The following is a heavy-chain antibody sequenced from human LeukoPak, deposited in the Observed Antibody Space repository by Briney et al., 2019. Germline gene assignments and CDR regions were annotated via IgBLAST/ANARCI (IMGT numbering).Heavy chain of an antibody. CDR2: IIPIFGIA. J-gene: IGHJ5*02. Sequence: SVKVSCKASGGTFSSYAINWVRQAPGQGLEWMGRIIPIFGIANYAQKFQGRVTITADKSTSTAYMELSSLRSEDTAVYYCARDGDSPINSGSYYNWFDPWGQGTLVTVSS. CDR1: GGTFSSYA. D-gene: IGHD3-10*01. V-gene: IGHV1-69*04. CDR3: ARDGDSPINSGSYYNWFDP.